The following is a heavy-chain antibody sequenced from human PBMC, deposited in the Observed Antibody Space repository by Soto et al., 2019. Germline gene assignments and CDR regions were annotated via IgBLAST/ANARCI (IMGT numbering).Heavy chain of an antibody. CDR3: AKDKVSEYYDILTGPADY. J-gene: IGHJ4*02. V-gene: IGHV3-23*03. Sequence: GGSLRLSCAASGFTFSSYAMSWVRQAPGKGLEWVSVICCDGSSKYYADSVKGRFTISRDNSKNTLYLQMNSLRAEDTAVYYCAKDKVSEYYDILTGPADYWGQGTLVTSPQ. CDR2: ICCDGSSK. D-gene: IGHD3-9*01. CDR1: GFTFSSYA.